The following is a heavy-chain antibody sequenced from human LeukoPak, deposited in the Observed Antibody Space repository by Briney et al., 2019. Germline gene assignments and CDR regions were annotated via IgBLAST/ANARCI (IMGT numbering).Heavy chain of an antibody. CDR3: ATGGALRGYWAH. Sequence: GGSLRLSCATSGFIFSTYALSWVRQAPGKGLEWASSISGSGGSTYHADSVKGRFTISRDSSKNTLYLQMNSLRGEDTAVYYCATGGALRGYWAHWGQGALVTVSS. J-gene: IGHJ4*02. CDR1: GFIFSTYA. D-gene: IGHD2-15*01. CDR2: ISGSGGST. V-gene: IGHV3-23*01.